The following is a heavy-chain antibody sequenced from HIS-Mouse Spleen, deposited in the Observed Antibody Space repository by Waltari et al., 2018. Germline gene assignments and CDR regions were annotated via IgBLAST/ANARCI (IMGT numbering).Heavy chain of an antibody. V-gene: IGHV2-70*15. Sequence: QVTLRESGPALVKPTQTLTLTCTFSGFSLSTSGMCVSWIRQPPGKALEWLARIDWDDDKYYSTSLKTRLTISKDTCKNQVVLTMTNMDPVDTATYYCARIAEGYSSGWYAFDYWGQGTLVTVSS. CDR1: GFSLSTSGMC. CDR3: ARIAEGYSSGWYAFDY. D-gene: IGHD6-19*01. J-gene: IGHJ4*02. CDR2: IDWDDDK.